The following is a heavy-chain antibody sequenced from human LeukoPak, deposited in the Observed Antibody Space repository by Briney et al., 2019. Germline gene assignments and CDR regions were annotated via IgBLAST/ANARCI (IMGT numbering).Heavy chain of an antibody. CDR1: GGSFSRYS. D-gene: IGHD4-17*01. Sequence: SETLSLTCAVYGGSFSRYSWNWIRQPPGKGLEWIGEINHSGSTNYNPSLKSRVTISVDTSKNHFSLKLSSVTAADTAVYYCARGDYGDYSFYWYFDLWGRGTLVTVSS. CDR2: INHSGST. CDR3: ARGDYGDYSFYWYFDL. V-gene: IGHV4-34*01. J-gene: IGHJ2*01.